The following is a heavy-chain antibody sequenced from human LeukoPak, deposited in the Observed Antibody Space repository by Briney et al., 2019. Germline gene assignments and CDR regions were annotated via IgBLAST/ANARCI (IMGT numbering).Heavy chain of an antibody. CDR2: IKQDGSET. V-gene: IGHV3-7*01. CDR3: ARLMFLWPPIYFDY. D-gene: IGHD2-8*01. CDR1: GFTFSDYH. J-gene: IGHJ4*02. Sequence: GGSLRLSCATSGFTFSDYHMSWVRQAPGKGLEWVANIKQDGSETFYVDSVKGRFTISRDNARNSVYLQMNSLRAEDTAVYYCARLMFLWPPIYFDYWGQGTLVTVSS.